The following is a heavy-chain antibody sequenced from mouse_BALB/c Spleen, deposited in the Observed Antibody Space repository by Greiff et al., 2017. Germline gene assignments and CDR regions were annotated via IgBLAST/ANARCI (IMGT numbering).Heavy chain of an antibody. D-gene: IGHD2-2*01. CDR3: ARSGGYIRGAMDY. Sequence: VQLQQSGAELVKPGASVKLSCTASGFNITDTYMHWVKQRPEQGLEWIGRIDPANGNTKYDPKFQGKATITADTSSTTAYLQLRSLTSEDTAVSFCARSGGYIRGAMDYWGQGTSVTVSS. V-gene: IGHV14-3*02. J-gene: IGHJ4*01. CDR1: GFNITDTY. CDR2: IDPANGNT.